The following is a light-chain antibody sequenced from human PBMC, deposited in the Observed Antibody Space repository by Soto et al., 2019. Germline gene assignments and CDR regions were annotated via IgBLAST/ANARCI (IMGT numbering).Light chain of an antibody. CDR1: QSLLHSNGYNY. J-gene: IGKJ2*01. Sequence: DMVMTQSPLSLPVTPGEPASISCRSSQSLLHSNGYNYLDWYLQKPGQSPQLLIFLGSNRASGVHDRFRGSGSGTDFTLKLSRVEAEDVGVYYCMQALQAPYTFGLGTKLEIK. CDR2: LGS. CDR3: MQALQAPYT. V-gene: IGKV2-28*01.